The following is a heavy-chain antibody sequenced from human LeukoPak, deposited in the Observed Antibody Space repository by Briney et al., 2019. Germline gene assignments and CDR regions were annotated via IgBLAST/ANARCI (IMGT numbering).Heavy chain of an antibody. CDR1: GFTFSSYG. CDR3: ARAMVRGVPGGGFDP. V-gene: IGHV3-33*01. D-gene: IGHD3-10*01. Sequence: PGRSLRLFCAASGFTFSSYGMHWVREAPGKGLEGVAVIWYDGSNKYYADSVKGRFTISRDNSKNTLYLQMNSLRAEDTAVYYCARAMVRGVPGGGFDPWGQGTLVTVSS. CDR2: IWYDGSNK. J-gene: IGHJ5*02.